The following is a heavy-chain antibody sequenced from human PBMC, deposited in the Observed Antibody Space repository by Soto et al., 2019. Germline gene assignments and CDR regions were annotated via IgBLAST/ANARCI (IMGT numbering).Heavy chain of an antibody. CDR1: GFTFSSYS. Sequence: PGGSLRLSCAASGFTFSSYSMNWVRQAPGKGLEWVSSISSSSSYIYYADSVKGRFTISRDNAKNSLYLQMNSLRAEDTAVYYCARDNWNDVYGMGVWGQGTTVTVSS. CDR2: ISSSSSYI. D-gene: IGHD1-20*01. V-gene: IGHV3-21*01. CDR3: ARDNWNDVYGMGV. J-gene: IGHJ6*02.